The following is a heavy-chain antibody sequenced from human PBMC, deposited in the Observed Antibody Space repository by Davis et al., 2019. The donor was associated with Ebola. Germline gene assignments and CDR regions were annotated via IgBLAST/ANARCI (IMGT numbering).Heavy chain of an antibody. V-gene: IGHV3-53*04. Sequence: PGGSLRLSCAASGFTVSSNYMSWVRQAPGKGLEWVSVIYSGGSTYYADSVKGRFTISRHNSKNTLYLQMNSLRAEDTAVYYCARTRYSSGWSGGNWFDPWGQGTLVTVSS. CDR3: ARTRYSSGWSGGNWFDP. D-gene: IGHD6-19*01. CDR2: IYSGGST. J-gene: IGHJ5*02. CDR1: GFTVSSNY.